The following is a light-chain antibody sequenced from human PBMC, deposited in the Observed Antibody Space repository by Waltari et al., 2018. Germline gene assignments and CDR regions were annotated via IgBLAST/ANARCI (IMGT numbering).Light chain of an antibody. CDR2: KAS. CDR1: QSISNW. J-gene: IGKJ4*01. V-gene: IGKV1-5*03. CDR3: QQYNSYSLLT. Sequence: DIQMTQSPSTLSASVGDRFPITCRASQSISNWLAWYQQKPGKAPKLLIYKASTLESGVPSRFSGSGAVTEFTLTISSLQPDDFATYYCQQYNSYSLLTFGGGTKVEIK.